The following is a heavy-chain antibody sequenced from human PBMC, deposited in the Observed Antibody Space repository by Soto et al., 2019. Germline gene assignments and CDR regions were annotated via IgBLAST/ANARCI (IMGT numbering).Heavy chain of an antibody. CDR3: ARQAVYYDSSGYLDY. CDR2: IYSRGNT. Sequence: PLETLSLTCTVSGGSMSSYYWTWIRQPPGKGLEWIGYIYSRGNTNYNPSLKSRVTISVDTSTNQFSLKLSSVSAADTAVYYCARQAVYYDSSGYLDYWGQGALVTVSS. D-gene: IGHD3-22*01. J-gene: IGHJ4*02. CDR1: GGSMSSYY. V-gene: IGHV4-59*01.